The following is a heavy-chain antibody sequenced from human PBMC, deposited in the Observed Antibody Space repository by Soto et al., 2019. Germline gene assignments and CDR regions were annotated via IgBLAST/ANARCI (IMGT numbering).Heavy chain of an antibody. V-gene: IGHV4-38-2*01. J-gene: IGHJ5*02. Sequence: SETLSLTCAVSGSFISSGYYWGWIRPPPGKGLEWIGSMFHIGSTHYNPSLKSRVTISVDTSKNHFSLRLSSVTASDTAVYYGARGHIVVVTTVGWFDRWGQGTRVTVSS. CDR2: MFHIGST. CDR3: ARGHIVVVTTVGWFDR. CDR1: GSFISSGYY. D-gene: IGHD2-2*01.